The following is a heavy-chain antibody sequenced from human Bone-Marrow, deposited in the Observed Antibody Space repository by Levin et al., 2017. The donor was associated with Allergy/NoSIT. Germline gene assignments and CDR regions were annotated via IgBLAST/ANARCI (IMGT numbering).Heavy chain of an antibody. D-gene: IGHD4-17*01. Sequence: GESLKISCAASGFTFSDYYMSWIRQAPGKGLEWVSYISSSGSTIYYADSVKGRFTISRDNAKNSLYLQMNSLRAEDTAVYYCARDRITSYYGDYIFSSVDPWGQGTLVTVSS. V-gene: IGHV3-11*01. CDR2: ISSSGSTI. CDR1: GFTFSDYY. J-gene: IGHJ5*02. CDR3: ARDRITSYYGDYIFSSVDP.